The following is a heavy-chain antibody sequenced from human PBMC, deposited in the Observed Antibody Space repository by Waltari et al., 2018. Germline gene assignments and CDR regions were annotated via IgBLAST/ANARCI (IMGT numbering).Heavy chain of an antibody. J-gene: IGHJ4*02. D-gene: IGHD3-16*02. CDR3: TRGNRMITFGGVIVN. CDR2: IRSKAYGGTT. CDR1: GFPVGDYA. V-gene: IGHV3-49*03. Sequence: EVQLVESGGGLVQAGRSLRLSGQASGFPVGDYALSWCRQAAGKGLEWVGFIRSKAYGGTTEYAASEKGRFTISRDDSKSIAYLQMNSLKTEDTAVYYCTRGNRMITFGGVIVNWGQGTLVTVSS.